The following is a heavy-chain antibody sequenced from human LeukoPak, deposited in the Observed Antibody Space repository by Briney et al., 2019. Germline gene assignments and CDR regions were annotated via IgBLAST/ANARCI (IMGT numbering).Heavy chain of an antibody. Sequence: GGSLRLSCAASGFTFSSYSMNWVRQAPGKGLEWVSSISSSSSYIYYADSVKGRFTISRDNAKNSLYLQMNSLRAEDTAVYYCARGEAVYYYDSSGYWDAFDIWGQGTMVTVSS. D-gene: IGHD3-22*01. CDR3: ARGEAVYYYDSSGYWDAFDI. V-gene: IGHV3-21*01. J-gene: IGHJ3*02. CDR2: ISSSSSYI. CDR1: GFTFSSYS.